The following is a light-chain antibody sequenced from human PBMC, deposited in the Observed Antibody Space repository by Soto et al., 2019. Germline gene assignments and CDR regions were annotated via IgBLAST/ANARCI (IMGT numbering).Light chain of an antibody. CDR3: TSYRRGPLYV. Sequence: QSVLTQPPSVSGAPGQRVTVSCTGSNSNIGAGSDVHWYQHRPGKAPRLILYDVSHRPSGVSNRFSGSKAGDTASLTISGLQLEDEADYYCTSYRRGPLYVFGTGTKVTVL. CDR2: DVS. V-gene: IGLV1-40*01. J-gene: IGLJ1*01. CDR1: NSNIGAGSD.